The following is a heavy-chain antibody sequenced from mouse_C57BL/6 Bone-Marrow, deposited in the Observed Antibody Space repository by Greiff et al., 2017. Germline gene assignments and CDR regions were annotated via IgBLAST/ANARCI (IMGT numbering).Heavy chain of an antibody. CDR3: ARGGDVGVMFDY. D-gene: IGHD2-1*01. CDR2: INPNNGGT. CDR1: GYTFTDYN. J-gene: IGHJ2*01. Sequence: VQLQQSGPELVKPGASVKIPCKASGYTFTDYNMDWVKQSHGKSLEWIGDINPNNGGTIYNQKFKGKATLTVDKSSSTAYMEIRSLTSEDTAFYYCARGGDVGVMFDYWVQGTTLTVSS. V-gene: IGHV1-18*01.